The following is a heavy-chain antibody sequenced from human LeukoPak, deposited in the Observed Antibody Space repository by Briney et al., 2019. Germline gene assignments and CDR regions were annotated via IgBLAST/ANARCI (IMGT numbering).Heavy chain of an antibody. CDR2: ISSSSSYI. CDR3: ARAPYRNGRPLDY. D-gene: IGHD6-19*01. Sequence: GGSLRLSCAASGFTFSSYSMNWVRQAPGKGLEWVSSISSSSSYIYYADSVKGRFTISRDTSKNTLYLQMSSLRADDTAVYYCARAPYRNGRPLDYWGQGTLVTVSS. J-gene: IGHJ4*02. CDR1: GFTFSSYS. V-gene: IGHV3-21*04.